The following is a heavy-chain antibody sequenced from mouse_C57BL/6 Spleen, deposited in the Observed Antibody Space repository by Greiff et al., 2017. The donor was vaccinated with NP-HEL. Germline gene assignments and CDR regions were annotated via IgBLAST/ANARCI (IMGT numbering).Heavy chain of an antibody. V-gene: IGHV5-17*01. CDR2: ISSGSSTI. J-gene: IGHJ3*01. Sequence: EVKLEESGGGLVKPGGSLKLSCAASGFTFSDYGMHWVRQAPEQGLEWVAYISSGSSTIYYADTVKGRFTISRDTAKNTLFLQMTSLRSEDTAMYYCARIGFAYWGQGTLVTVSA. CDR3: ARIGFAY. CDR1: GFTFSDYG.